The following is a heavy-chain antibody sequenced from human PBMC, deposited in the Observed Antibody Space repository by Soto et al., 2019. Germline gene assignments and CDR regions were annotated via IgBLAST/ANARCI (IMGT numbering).Heavy chain of an antibody. CDR2: ISGSGGST. Sequence: GGSLRLSCAASGFTFSSYAMSWVRQAPGKGLEWVSAISGSGGSTYYADSVKGRFTISRDNSKNTLYLQMNSLRAEDTAVYYCAKVHCSSTSCYNYYFDYWGQGTLVTAPQ. D-gene: IGHD2-2*01. CDR1: GFTFSSYA. V-gene: IGHV3-23*01. CDR3: AKVHCSSTSCYNYYFDY. J-gene: IGHJ4*02.